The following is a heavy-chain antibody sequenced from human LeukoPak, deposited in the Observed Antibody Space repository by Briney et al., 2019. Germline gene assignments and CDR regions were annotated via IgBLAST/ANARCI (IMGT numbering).Heavy chain of an antibody. CDR2: IIPIFGTA. D-gene: IGHD5-18*01. CDR3: ARGPRGYSYGYVNYFDY. V-gene: IGHV1-69*01. CDR1: GGTFSSYA. J-gene: IGHJ4*02. Sequence: GASVTVSCKASGGTFSSYAISWVRQAPGQGLEWMGGIIPIFGTANYAQKFQGRVTITADESTSTAYMELSSLRSEDTAVYYCARGPRGYSYGYVNYFDYWGQGTLVTVSS.